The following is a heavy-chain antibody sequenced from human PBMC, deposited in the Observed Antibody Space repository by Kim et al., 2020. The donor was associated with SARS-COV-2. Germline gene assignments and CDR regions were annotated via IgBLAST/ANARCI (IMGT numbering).Heavy chain of an antibody. CDR1: GFTFSSYS. Sequence: GGSLRLSCAASGFTFSSYSMNWVRQAPGKGLEWVSSISSSSSYIYYADSVKGRFTISRDNAKNSLYLQMNSLRAEDTAVYYYARDHEVGATRYYGMDVWGQETTVTVSS. J-gene: IGHJ6*02. CDR3: ARDHEVGATRYYGMDV. V-gene: IGHV3-21*01. D-gene: IGHD1-26*01. CDR2: ISSSSSYI.